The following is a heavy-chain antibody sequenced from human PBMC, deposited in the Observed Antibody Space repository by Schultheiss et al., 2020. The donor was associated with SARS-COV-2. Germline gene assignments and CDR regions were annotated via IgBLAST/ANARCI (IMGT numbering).Heavy chain of an antibody. V-gene: IGHV3-9*01. CDR1: GFTFDDYA. D-gene: IGHD5-24*01. CDR2: ISWNSGSI. Sequence: GGSLRLSCAASGFTFDDYAMHWVRQAPGKGLEWVSGISWNSGSIGYADSVKGRFTISRDNAKNSLYLQMNSLRAEDTAVYYCARGGNGYNYRGLEYWGQGTLVTVSS. J-gene: IGHJ4*02. CDR3: ARGGNGYNYRGLEY.